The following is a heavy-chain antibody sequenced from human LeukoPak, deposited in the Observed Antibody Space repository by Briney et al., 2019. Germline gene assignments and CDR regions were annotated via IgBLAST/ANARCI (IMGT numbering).Heavy chain of an antibody. D-gene: IGHD3-22*01. Sequence: SETLSLTCTVSGGSISSSSYYWGWIRQPPGKGVEWFGSIYYSGSTYYNPSLKSRVTISVDTSKTQFSLKLSSVTAADTAVYYSAVLETYYYDSSGYYWGQGTLVTVSS. CDR1: GGSISSSSYY. CDR3: AVLETYYYDSSGYY. V-gene: IGHV4-39*01. J-gene: IGHJ4*02. CDR2: IYYSGST.